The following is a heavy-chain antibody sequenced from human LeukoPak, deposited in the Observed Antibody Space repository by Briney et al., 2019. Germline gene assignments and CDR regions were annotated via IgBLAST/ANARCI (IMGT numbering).Heavy chain of an antibody. CDR1: GYTFTSYD. CDR2: MNPNSGNT. CDR3: ARPIAAADDAFDI. D-gene: IGHD6-13*01. J-gene: IGHJ3*02. V-gene: IGHV1-8*01. Sequence: ASVKVSCKASGYTFTSYDINWVRQATGQGLEWMGWMNPNSGNTGYAQKFQGRVTMTRNTSISTVYMELSSLRSEDTAVYYCARPIAAADDAFDIWGQGTMVTVSS.